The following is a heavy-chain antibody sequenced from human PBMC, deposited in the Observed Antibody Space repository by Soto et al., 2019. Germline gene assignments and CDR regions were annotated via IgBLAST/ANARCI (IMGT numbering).Heavy chain of an antibody. Sequence: SETLSLTCTVSGGSISSYYWSWIRQPPGKGLEWIGYIYYSGSTNYNPSLKSRVTIPVDTSKNQFSLKLSSVTAADTAVYYCARMGPIVVVVAAPESWFDPWGQGTLVTVSS. J-gene: IGHJ5*02. CDR3: ARMGPIVVVVAAPESWFDP. CDR1: GGSISSYY. V-gene: IGHV4-59*01. CDR2: IYYSGST. D-gene: IGHD2-15*01.